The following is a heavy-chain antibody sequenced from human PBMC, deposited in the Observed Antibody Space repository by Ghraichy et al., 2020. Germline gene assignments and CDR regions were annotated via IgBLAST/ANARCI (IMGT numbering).Heavy chain of an antibody. D-gene: IGHD2-21*02. Sequence: SETLSLTCTVSGGSISSGSYYWGWIRQPPGKGLEWIGSIYYSGSTYYNPSLKSRVTISVDTSKNQFSLKLSSVTAADTAVYYCARHITSAIPGHFDYWGQGALVTVSS. CDR1: GGSISSGSYY. CDR2: IYYSGST. CDR3: ARHITSAIPGHFDY. V-gene: IGHV4-39*01. J-gene: IGHJ4*02.